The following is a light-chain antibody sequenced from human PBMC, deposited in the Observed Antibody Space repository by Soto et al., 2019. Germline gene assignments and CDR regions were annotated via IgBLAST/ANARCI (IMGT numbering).Light chain of an antibody. Sequence: QSVLTQPTSASGSLGQSVTISCTGPSSDFGDYNYVSWYQQHPGKAPKLMIYEVSKRPSGVPDRFSGSKSGNTASLTVSGLQAEDEADYYCSSYAGSNDVFGTGTKVTVL. J-gene: IGLJ1*01. CDR1: SSDFGDYNY. CDR2: EVS. CDR3: SSYAGSNDV. V-gene: IGLV2-8*01.